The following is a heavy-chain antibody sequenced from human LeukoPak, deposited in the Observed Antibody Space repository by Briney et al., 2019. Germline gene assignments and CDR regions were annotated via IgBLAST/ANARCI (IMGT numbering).Heavy chain of an antibody. CDR1: GFTFSSHA. J-gene: IGHJ4*02. CDR2: ISHDGNNE. CDR3: AKDPSLRVTLPV. Sequence: PGGSLRLSCAASGFTFSSHAMSWVRQAPGKGLEWVTLISHDGNNEYYADSVKGRFATSRDDSKNTLYLQMNSLRAEDTAVYYCAKDPSLRVTLPVWGQGTLVTVSS. V-gene: IGHV3-30*18. D-gene: IGHD2-21*02.